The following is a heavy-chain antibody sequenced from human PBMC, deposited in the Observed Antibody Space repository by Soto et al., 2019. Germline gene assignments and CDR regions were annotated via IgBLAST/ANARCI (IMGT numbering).Heavy chain of an antibody. D-gene: IGHD6-6*01. CDR2: INHSGST. V-gene: IGHV4-34*01. Sequence: SETLSLTCAVYGGSFSGYYWSWIRQPPGKGLEWIGEINHSGSTNYNPSLKSRVTISVDTSKNQFSLKLSSVTAADTAVYYCASVGALKSIAARRDAFDIWGQGTMVTVSS. J-gene: IGHJ3*02. CDR1: GGSFSGYY. CDR3: ASVGALKSIAARRDAFDI.